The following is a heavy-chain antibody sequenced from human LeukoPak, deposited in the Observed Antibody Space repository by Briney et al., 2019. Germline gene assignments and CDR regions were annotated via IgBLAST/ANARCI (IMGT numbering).Heavy chain of an antibody. V-gene: IGHV4-61*01. J-gene: IGHJ4*02. CDR3: ARDDERDGYFDY. CDR1: GGSVSSGSYY. CDR2: IYYSGST. D-gene: IGHD5-24*01. Sequence: PSETLSLTCTVSGGSVSSGSYYWSWIRHPPGKGLEWIGYIYYSGSTNYNPFLKSRVTISVDTSKNQFSLKLSSVTAADTAVYYCARDDERDGYFDYWSQGTLVTVSS.